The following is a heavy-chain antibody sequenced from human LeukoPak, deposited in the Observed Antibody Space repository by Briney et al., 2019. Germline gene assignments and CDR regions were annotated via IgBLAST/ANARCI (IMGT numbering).Heavy chain of an antibody. CDR1: GITFSRFW. CDR2: IYQSGST. Sequence: GSLRLSCAASGITFSRFWMSWVRQPPGKGLEWIGEIYQSGSTNYNPSLKSRVTISVDKSKNQFSLTLNSVTAADTAVYYCARIPFNFYAMDVWGQGTTVTVSS. D-gene: IGHD5-24*01. V-gene: IGHV4-4*02. CDR3: ARIPFNFYAMDV. J-gene: IGHJ6*02.